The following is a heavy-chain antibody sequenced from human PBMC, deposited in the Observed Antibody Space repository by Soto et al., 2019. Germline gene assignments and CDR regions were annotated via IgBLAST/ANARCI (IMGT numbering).Heavy chain of an antibody. J-gene: IGHJ3*02. CDR1: GGSISSGGYY. CDR2: TSYSGNT. CDR3: ARDGGVPAAPDDAFDI. D-gene: IGHD2-2*01. V-gene: IGHV4-31*11. Sequence: KPSETLSLTCAGSGGSISSGGYYWNWIRQHPGKGLEWSGYTSYSGNTYYKPSLKTRLTISVDTSKNQFSLRLTSVTAADPGVYYCARDGGVPAAPDDAFDIWGQGTMVTVSS.